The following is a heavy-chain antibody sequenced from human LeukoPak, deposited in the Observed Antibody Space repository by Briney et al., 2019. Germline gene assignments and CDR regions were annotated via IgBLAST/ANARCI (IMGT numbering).Heavy chain of an antibody. V-gene: IGHV4-59*02. CDR1: GGSVSGYY. J-gene: IGHJ4*02. D-gene: IGHD6-19*01. CDR2: IHYSGST. CDR3: ARGGSKQWLVDDS. Sequence: SETLSLTCTVSGGSVSGYYWSWIRQPPGKGLDWIRYIHYSGSTNYNPSLKSRVTISVDTSKNQFSLKLSSVTAADTAIYYCARGGSKQWLVDDSWGQGTLVTVSS.